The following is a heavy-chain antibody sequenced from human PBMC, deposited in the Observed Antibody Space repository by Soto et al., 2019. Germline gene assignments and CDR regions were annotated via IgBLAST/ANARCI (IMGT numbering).Heavy chain of an antibody. Sequence: EVQLLESGGGLVQPGGSLRLSCAASGFTFSSYAMSWVRQAPGKGLEWVSAISGSGGSTYYADSVKGRFTISRDNSKNTLYLQMNSLRAEDTAVYYCAKKDRRGLWQLVRTRRDYWGQGTLVTVSS. J-gene: IGHJ4*02. CDR2: ISGSGGST. CDR1: GFTFSSYA. CDR3: AKKDRRGLWQLVRTRRDY. V-gene: IGHV3-23*01. D-gene: IGHD6-6*01.